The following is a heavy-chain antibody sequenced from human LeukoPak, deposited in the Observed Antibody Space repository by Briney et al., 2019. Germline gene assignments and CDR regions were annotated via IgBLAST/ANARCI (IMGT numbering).Heavy chain of an antibody. CDR3: AKERYYGSGSYYNWFDP. V-gene: IGHV1-2*02. Sequence: ASVKVSCKAFGYTFSDYYMHWVRQAPGQGLEWMGWINPDGGDRKYAQKFQGRITLTRDTSMNTHFMELSSLTPDDTAVYYCAKERYYGSGSYYNWFDPWGQGTQVTVSS. CDR2: INPDGGDR. J-gene: IGHJ5*02. CDR1: GYTFSDYY. D-gene: IGHD3-10*01.